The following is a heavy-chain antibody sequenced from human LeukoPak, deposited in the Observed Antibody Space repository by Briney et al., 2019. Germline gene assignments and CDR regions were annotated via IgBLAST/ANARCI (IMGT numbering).Heavy chain of an antibody. CDR2: ISGSGNST. V-gene: IGHV3-23*01. Sequence: GGSLRLSCAASGFTFSSYAMSWVRQAPGKGLEWVSAISGSGNSTYYADSVKGRFTISRDKSKNTLYLQMNSLRAEDTAVYYCARDLGIAAAVTTFDYWGQGTLVTVSS. CDR1: GFTFSSYA. CDR3: ARDLGIAAAVTTFDY. D-gene: IGHD6-13*01. J-gene: IGHJ4*02.